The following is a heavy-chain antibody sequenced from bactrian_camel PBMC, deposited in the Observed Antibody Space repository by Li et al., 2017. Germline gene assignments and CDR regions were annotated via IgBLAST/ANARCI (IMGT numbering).Heavy chain of an antibody. CDR1: DQSSKTTC. J-gene: IGHJ4*01. V-gene: IGHV3S40*01. Sequence: DVQLVESGGGSVQTGGSLILSCAASDQSSKTTCISWFRQIPGKERERVSTVNRGHGVPYIADSVKGRFTLSRDDAKNTVYLQMNSLNPEDTGMYYCAFEIQPRVGGLDYPREAQGTQVTVS. D-gene: IGHD1*01. CDR2: VNRGHGVP.